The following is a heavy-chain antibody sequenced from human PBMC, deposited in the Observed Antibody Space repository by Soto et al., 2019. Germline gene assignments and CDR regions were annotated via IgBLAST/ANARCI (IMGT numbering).Heavy chain of an antibody. D-gene: IGHD5-12*01. Sequence: SETLSLTCAVSGGSISSSNWWSWVRQPPGKGLEWIGEIYHSGSTNYNPSLKSRVTISVDKSKNQFSLKLSSVTAADTAVYYCARINGISGYDYPQAGGMDVWGQGTTVTDSS. CDR3: ARINGISGYDYPQAGGMDV. V-gene: IGHV4-4*02. CDR2: IYHSGST. J-gene: IGHJ6*02. CDR1: GGSISSSNW.